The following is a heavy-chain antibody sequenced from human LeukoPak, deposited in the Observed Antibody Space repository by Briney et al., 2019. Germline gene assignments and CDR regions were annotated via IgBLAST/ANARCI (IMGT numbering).Heavy chain of an antibody. Sequence: SETLSLTCTVSGGSISSGSYYWSWIRQPAGKGLEWIGRIYTSGSTNCNPSLKSRVTISVDTSKNQFSLKLSSVTAADTAVYYCARDSKGELLAGSFDYWGQGTLVTVSS. J-gene: IGHJ4*02. V-gene: IGHV4-61*02. CDR3: ARDSKGELLAGSFDY. D-gene: IGHD1-26*01. CDR2: IYTSGST. CDR1: GGSISSGSYY.